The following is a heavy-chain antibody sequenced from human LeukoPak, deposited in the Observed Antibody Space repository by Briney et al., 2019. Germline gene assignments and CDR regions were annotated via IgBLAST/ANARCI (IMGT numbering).Heavy chain of an antibody. D-gene: IGHD3-22*01. CDR3: TSPGGTHYYDSSGYS. V-gene: IGHV3-30*04. Sequence: TGGSLRLSCAASGFTFSSYAMHWVRQAPGKGLEWVAVISYDGSNKYYADSVKGRFTISRDNSKNTLYLQMNSLRAEDTAVYYCTSPGGTHYYDSSGYSWGQGTMVTVSS. CDR2: ISYDGSNK. J-gene: IGHJ3*02. CDR1: GFTFSSYA.